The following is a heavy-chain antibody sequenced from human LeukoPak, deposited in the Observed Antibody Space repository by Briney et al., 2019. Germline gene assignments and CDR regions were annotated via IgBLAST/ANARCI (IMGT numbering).Heavy chain of an antibody. D-gene: IGHD2-2*01. V-gene: IGHV3-11*05. CDR1: GFTFSDYY. J-gene: IGHJ3*02. CDR2: ISSSSSYT. CDR3: AREEITRSAFDI. Sequence: GGSLRLSCAASGFTFSDYYMSWLRQAPGKGLEWVSYISSSSSYTNYADSVKGRFTISRDNAKNSLYLQMNSLRAEDTAVYYCAREEITRSAFDIWGQGTMVTVSS.